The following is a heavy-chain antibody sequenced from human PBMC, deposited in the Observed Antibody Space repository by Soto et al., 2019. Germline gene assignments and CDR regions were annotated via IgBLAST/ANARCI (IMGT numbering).Heavy chain of an antibody. J-gene: IGHJ1*01. CDR2: ISAYNGNT. Sequence: ASVKVSCKASGYTFTSYGISWVRQAPGQGLEWKGWISAYNGNTNYAQKLQGRVTMTTDTSTSTAYMELRSLRSDDTAVYYCARDMNSVVVVVAATPSHFQHWGQGTLVTVSS. V-gene: IGHV1-18*01. CDR1: GYTFTSYG. CDR3: ARDMNSVVVVVAATPSHFQH. D-gene: IGHD2-15*01.